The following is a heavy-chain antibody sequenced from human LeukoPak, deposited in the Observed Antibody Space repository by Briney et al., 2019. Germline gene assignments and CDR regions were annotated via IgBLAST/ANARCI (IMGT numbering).Heavy chain of an antibody. D-gene: IGHD3-3*01. CDR2: IYTSGST. Sequence: SETLSLTCTVSGGSISSYYWSWIRQPAGEGLEWIGRIYTSGSTNYNPSLKSRVTISVDTSKNQFSLKLSSVTAADTAVYYCARGAYYDFWSGYYTPFDYWGQGTLVTVSS. CDR1: GGSISSYY. J-gene: IGHJ4*02. V-gene: IGHV4-4*07. CDR3: ARGAYYDFWSGYYTPFDY.